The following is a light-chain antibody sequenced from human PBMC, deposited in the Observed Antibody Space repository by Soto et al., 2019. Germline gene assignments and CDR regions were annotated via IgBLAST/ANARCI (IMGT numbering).Light chain of an antibody. CDR1: NSDVGGYNY. CDR2: GVS. J-gene: IGLJ3*02. V-gene: IGLV2-11*01. CDR3: CSYVDTDTWV. Sequence: QSVLTQPRSVSGSPGQSVTISCTGTNSDVGGYNYVSWYQQYPGKAPKLMISGVSERPSGVPDRFSGFKSGNTASLTISGLQAEDEADYYCCSYVDTDTWVFGGGTKVTVL.